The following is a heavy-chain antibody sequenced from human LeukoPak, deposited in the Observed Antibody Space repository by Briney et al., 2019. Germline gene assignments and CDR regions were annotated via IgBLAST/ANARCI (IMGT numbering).Heavy chain of an antibody. Sequence: GGSLRLSCAASGFTFSSYAMSWVRQAPGKGLEWVSAISGSGGSTYHADSVKGRFTISRDNSKNTLYLQMNSLRAEDTAVYYCARPDSTESDYYYYGMDVWGQGTTVTVSS. CDR2: ISGSGGST. CDR3: ARPDSTESDYYYYGMDV. V-gene: IGHV3-23*01. D-gene: IGHD2/OR15-2a*01. CDR1: GFTFSSYA. J-gene: IGHJ6*02.